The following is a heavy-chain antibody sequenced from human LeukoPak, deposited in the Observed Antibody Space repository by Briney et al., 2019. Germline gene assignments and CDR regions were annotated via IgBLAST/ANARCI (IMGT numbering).Heavy chain of an antibody. CDR2: IKQDGSEK. Sequence: GGSLRLSCAASGFIFRDYWMSWVRQAPGKGLEWVANIKQDGSEKYYVDSVKGRFTISRDNSKNTLYLQMNSLRAEDTAVYYCAKDRDHWNDPLFDYWGQGTLVTVSS. D-gene: IGHD1-1*01. CDR3: AKDRDHWNDPLFDY. J-gene: IGHJ4*02. V-gene: IGHV3-7*03. CDR1: GFIFRDYW.